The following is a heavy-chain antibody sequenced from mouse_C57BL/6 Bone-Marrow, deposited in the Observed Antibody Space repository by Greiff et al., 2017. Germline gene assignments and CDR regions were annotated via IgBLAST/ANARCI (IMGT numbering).Heavy chain of an antibody. J-gene: IGHJ4*01. V-gene: IGHV1-72*01. D-gene: IGHD1-1*01. Sequence: QVQLKQPGAELVKPGASVKLSCKASGYTFTSYWMHWVKQRPGRGLEWIGRIDPNSGGTKYNEKFKSKATLTVDKPSSTAYMQLSSLTSGDSAVYYCARAGYLLDYWGQGTSVTGSS. CDR2: IDPNSGGT. CDR3: ARAGYLLDY. CDR1: GYTFTSYW.